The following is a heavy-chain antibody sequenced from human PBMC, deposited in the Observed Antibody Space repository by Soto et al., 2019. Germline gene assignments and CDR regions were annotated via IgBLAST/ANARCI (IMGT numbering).Heavy chain of an antibody. Sequence: SETLSLTCTVSGGSISSYYWSWIRQPPGKGLEWIGYIYYSGDTNYNPSLKSRVTISVDTSKNQFSLSLSSLTAADTAVYYCARGDSQVSSVFDYWGQGMLVTVSS. CDR2: IYYSGDT. J-gene: IGHJ4*02. D-gene: IGHD3-16*01. V-gene: IGHV4-59*01. CDR1: GGSISSYY. CDR3: ARGDSQVSSVFDY.